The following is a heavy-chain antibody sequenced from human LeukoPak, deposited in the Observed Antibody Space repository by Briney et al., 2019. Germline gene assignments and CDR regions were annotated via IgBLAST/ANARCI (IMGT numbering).Heavy chain of an antibody. D-gene: IGHD5-18*01. V-gene: IGHV3-7*01. CDR3: AKDQGYFSYFFDS. CDR2: IKQDGSEK. J-gene: IGHJ4*02. CDR1: GFTFSSYW. Sequence: GGSLRLSCAASGFTFSSYWMSWVRQAPGKGLEWVANIKQDGSEKYYVDSVKGRFTISRDNAKNSLYLQMNSLRAEDTAVYYCAKDQGYFSYFFDSWGQGALVTVSS.